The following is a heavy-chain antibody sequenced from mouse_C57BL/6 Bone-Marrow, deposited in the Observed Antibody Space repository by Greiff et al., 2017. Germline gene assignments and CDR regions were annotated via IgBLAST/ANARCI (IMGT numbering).Heavy chain of an antibody. CDR2: ISSGSSTI. CDR3: SRCGGYSYAVDY. CDR1: GFTFSDYG. D-gene: IGHD2-3*01. V-gene: IGHV5-17*01. Sequence: EVQGVESGGGLVTPGGSLKLSCAASGFTFSDYGMHWVRQAPEKGLEWVAYISSGSSTISYAETVKGRFTLSRDNAKNTLFMHMPSLRSEATAMYYSSRCGGYSYAVDYWGQGTSVTVSS. J-gene: IGHJ4*01.